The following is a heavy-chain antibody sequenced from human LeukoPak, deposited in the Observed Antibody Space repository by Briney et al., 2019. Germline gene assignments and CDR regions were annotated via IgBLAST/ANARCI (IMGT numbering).Heavy chain of an antibody. Sequence: GGSLRLSCAASGFDFSSYAMSWVRQAPGKGLEWVSAISGSGGSTYYADSVKGRFTISRDNSKNTLYLQMNSLRAEDTAVYYCAKRANVLRYFDWLPVDYWGQGTLVTVSS. CDR1: GFDFSSYA. CDR3: AKRANVLRYFDWLPVDY. V-gene: IGHV3-23*01. J-gene: IGHJ4*02. CDR2: ISGSGGST. D-gene: IGHD3-9*01.